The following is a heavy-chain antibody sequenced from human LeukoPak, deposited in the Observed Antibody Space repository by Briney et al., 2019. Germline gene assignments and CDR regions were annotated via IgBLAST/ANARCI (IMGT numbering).Heavy chain of an antibody. V-gene: IGHV1-8*01. Sequence: ASVKVSCKASGYTFTSYDINWVRQATGRGLEWMAWMNPNSGNTGYAQKFQGRVTMTRNTSISTAYMELSSLRSEDTAVYYCARAPSRKSRYCSGGSCLTARYYFDYWGQGTLVTVSS. D-gene: IGHD2-15*01. J-gene: IGHJ4*02. CDR3: ARAPSRKSRYCSGGSCLTARYYFDY. CDR1: GYTFTSYD. CDR2: MNPNSGNT.